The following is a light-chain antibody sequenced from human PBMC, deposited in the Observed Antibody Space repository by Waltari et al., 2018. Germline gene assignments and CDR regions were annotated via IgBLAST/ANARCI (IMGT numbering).Light chain of an antibody. CDR1: QSVTIY. CDR3: QQSFSVLGT. V-gene: IGKV1-39*01. CDR2: AAS. J-gene: IGKJ4*01. Sequence: DIQMTQSPSPLSASVGDRVTITCRASQSVTIYLNWYQQKPGKAPKLLIYAASSLQSGVPSRFSGSGSGTDFTLTISSLQPEDFATYYCQQSFSVLGTFGGGTKVEIK.